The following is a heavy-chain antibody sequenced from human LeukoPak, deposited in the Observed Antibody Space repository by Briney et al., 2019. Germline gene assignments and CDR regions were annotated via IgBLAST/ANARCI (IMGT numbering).Heavy chain of an antibody. Sequence: GGSLRLSCAASGFTFSDYYMSWIRQAPGKGLEWVSYISSSGSTIYYADSVKGRFTISRDNAKNSLYLQMNSLRAEDTAVYYCAGGGPRGYSSSSLWFDPWGQGTLVTVSS. CDR1: GFTFSDYY. CDR3: AGGGPRGYSSSSLWFDP. V-gene: IGHV3-11*01. CDR2: ISSSGSTI. J-gene: IGHJ5*02. D-gene: IGHD6-6*01.